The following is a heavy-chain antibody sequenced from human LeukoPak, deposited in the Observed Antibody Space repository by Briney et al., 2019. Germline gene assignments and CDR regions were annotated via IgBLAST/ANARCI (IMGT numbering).Heavy chain of an antibody. CDR1: GFTFDDYA. CDR2: ISWNSGSI. D-gene: IGHD2-15*01. J-gene: IGHJ4*02. CDR3: AKAPQGGYCSGGSCYTSPDY. V-gene: IGHV3-9*01. Sequence: GGSLRLSCAASGFTFDDYAMHWVRQAPGKGLEWVSGISWNSGSIGYADSVKGRFTISRDNAKNSLYLQMNGLRAEDTALYYCAKAPQGGYCSGGSCYTSPDYWGQGTLVTVSS.